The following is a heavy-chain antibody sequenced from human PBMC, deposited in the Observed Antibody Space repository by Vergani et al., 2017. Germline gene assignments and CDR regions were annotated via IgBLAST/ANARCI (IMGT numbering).Heavy chain of an antibody. J-gene: IGHJ4*02. CDR3: ARHPRVLRYYYDSSGTLYYFDY. Sequence: EVQLVESGGGLVKPGGSLRLSCAASGFTFSSYSMNWVRQAPGKGLEWVSSISSSSSYIYYADSVKGRFTISRDNAKNSLYLQMNSLRAEDTAVYYCARHPRVLRYYYDSSGTLYYFDYWGQGTLVTVSS. V-gene: IGHV3-21*01. CDR1: GFTFSSYS. D-gene: IGHD3-22*01. CDR2: ISSSSSYI.